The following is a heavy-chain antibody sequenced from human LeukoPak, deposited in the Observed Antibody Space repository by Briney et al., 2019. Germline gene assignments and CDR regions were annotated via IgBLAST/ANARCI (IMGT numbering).Heavy chain of an antibody. CDR1: GGSISSYY. CDR3: ARTYGDYGYWYFDL. CDR2: IYTSGST. J-gene: IGHJ2*01. Sequence: SETLSLTCTVSGGSISSYYWSWIRQPAGKGLEWIGRIYTSGSTNYNPSLKSRVTMSVDTSKNQFSLTLSSVTAADTAVYYCARTYGDYGYWYFDLWGRGTLVTVSS. D-gene: IGHD4-17*01. V-gene: IGHV4-4*07.